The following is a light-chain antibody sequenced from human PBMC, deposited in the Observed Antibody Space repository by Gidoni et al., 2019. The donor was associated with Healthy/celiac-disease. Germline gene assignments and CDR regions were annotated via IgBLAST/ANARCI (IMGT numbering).Light chain of an antibody. CDR2: EVS. J-gene: IGLJ2*01. CDR1: SSDVGGYNY. CDR3: SSYTSSSTLEV. V-gene: IGLV2-14*01. Sequence: QSALTQPASVSGSPGQSITISCTATSSDVGGYNYVSWYQQHPVKAPKLMIYEVSNRPSGVSNRFSGSKSGNTASLTISGLQAEDEADYYCSSYTSSSTLEVFGGGTKLTVL.